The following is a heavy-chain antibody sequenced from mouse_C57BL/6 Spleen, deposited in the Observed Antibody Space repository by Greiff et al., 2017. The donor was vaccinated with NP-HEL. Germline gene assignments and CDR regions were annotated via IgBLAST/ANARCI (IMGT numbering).Heavy chain of an antibody. CDR2: IDPETGGT. Sequence: QVQLQQSGAELVRPGASVTLSCKASGYTFTDYEMHWVKQTPVHGLEWIGAIDPETGGTAYNQKFKGKAILTADNSSSTAYMELRSLTSEDSAVYYCTRPYYYGSSYVFDYWGQGTTLTVSS. J-gene: IGHJ2*01. CDR3: TRPYYYGSSYVFDY. CDR1: GYTFTDYE. V-gene: IGHV1-15*01. D-gene: IGHD1-1*01.